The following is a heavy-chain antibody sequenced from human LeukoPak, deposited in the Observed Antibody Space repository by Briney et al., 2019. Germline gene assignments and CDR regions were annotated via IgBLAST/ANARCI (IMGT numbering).Heavy chain of an antibody. CDR1: GYSISSGYY. J-gene: IGHJ4*02. Sequence: PSETLSLTCTVSGYSISSGYYWGWIRQPPGKGLEWIGSSYHSGSTYYNPSLKSRVTISVDTSKNQFSLKLSSVTAADTAVYYCARDKGYSSSWYPGFDYWGQGTLVTVSS. V-gene: IGHV4-38-2*02. CDR2: SYHSGST. D-gene: IGHD6-13*01. CDR3: ARDKGYSSSWYPGFDY.